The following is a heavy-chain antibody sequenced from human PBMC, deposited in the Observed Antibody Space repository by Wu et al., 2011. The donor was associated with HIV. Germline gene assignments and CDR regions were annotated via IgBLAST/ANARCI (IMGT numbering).Heavy chain of an antibody. CDR2: ISPIFSTA. J-gene: IGHJ5*01. V-gene: IGHV1-69*06. CDR1: GATFSSYA. CDR3: ASQPPSMIRGIIYNWFES. Sequence: QVQLVQSGAEVKKPGSSVKVSCKASGATFSSYAISWVRQAPGQGLEWMGGISPIFSTARYAEKFQGRVTITADRSTSTAYMELSSLRSEDTAVYYCASQPPSMIRGIIYNWFESWGQGTQVTVSS. D-gene: IGHD3-10*01.